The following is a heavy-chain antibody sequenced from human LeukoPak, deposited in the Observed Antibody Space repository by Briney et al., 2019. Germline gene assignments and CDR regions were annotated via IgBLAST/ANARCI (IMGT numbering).Heavy chain of an antibody. CDR1: GFTFSSHW. J-gene: IGHJ4*02. Sequence: GGSLILSCAASGFTFSSHWMHWVRQAPGKGLVWVSRIDAEGSGTTYVDSVKGRFTISRDNAKSTLDLQMYSLRAEDTAVYYCARGSGEGATDYWGQGTLVTVSS. CDR2: IDAEGSGT. D-gene: IGHD1-26*01. CDR3: ARGSGEGATDY. V-gene: IGHV3-74*01.